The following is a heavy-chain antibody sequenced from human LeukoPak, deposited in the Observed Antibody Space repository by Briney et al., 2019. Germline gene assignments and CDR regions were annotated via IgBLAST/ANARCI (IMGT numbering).Heavy chain of an antibody. Sequence: GASVKVSCKASGYTFTSYDINWVRQATGQGLEWMGWINPNSGGTNYAQKFQGRVTMTRDTSISTAYMELSRLRSDDTAVYYCARAGCGSTSCYLGYYYFDYWGQGTLVTVSS. CDR3: ARAGCGSTSCYLGYYYFDY. J-gene: IGHJ4*02. CDR2: INPNSGGT. V-gene: IGHV1-2*02. D-gene: IGHD2-2*01. CDR1: GYTFTSYD.